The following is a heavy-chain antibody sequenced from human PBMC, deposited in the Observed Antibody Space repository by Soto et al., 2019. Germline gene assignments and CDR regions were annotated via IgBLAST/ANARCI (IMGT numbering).Heavy chain of an antibody. D-gene: IGHD4-17*01. V-gene: IGHV4-4*07. CDR3: VRGGSKTLRDWFDP. J-gene: IGHJ5*02. CDR1: GGSISKFY. CDR2: VYATGTT. Sequence: SETLSLTCSVSGGSISKFYWSWIRKTAGKGLEWMGRVYATGTTDYNPSLRSRVAMSVDISKKTFSLRLTSVTAADTGVYYCVRGGSKTLRDWFDPWGQGKLVTVSS.